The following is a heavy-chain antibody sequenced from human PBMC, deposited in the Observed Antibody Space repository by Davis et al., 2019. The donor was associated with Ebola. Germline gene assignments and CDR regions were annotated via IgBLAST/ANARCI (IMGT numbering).Heavy chain of an antibody. J-gene: IGHJ5*02. Sequence: SETLSLTCTVSGGSISSSSYYWGWIRQPPGKGLEWIGEINHSGSTNYNPSLKSRVTISVDTSKNQFSLKLSSVTAADTAVYYCASRRRLLAAAGSSRWFDPWGQGTLVTVSS. V-gene: IGHV4-39*07. CDR3: ASRRRLLAAAGSSRWFDP. D-gene: IGHD6-13*01. CDR2: INHSGST. CDR1: GGSISSSSYY.